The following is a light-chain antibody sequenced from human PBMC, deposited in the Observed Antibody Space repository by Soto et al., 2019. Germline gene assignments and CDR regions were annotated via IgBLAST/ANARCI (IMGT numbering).Light chain of an antibody. Sequence: QSALTQPASVSGSPGQSITISCTGTSSDVGDYNYVSWYQQHPGKAPKFMIYDVSNRPSGVSNRFSGSKSGNTASLTISGLQAEDEADYYCSSYTSSSTLSVFGTGTKVTVL. CDR2: DVS. V-gene: IGLV2-14*01. CDR3: SSYTSSSTLSV. J-gene: IGLJ1*01. CDR1: SSDVGDYNY.